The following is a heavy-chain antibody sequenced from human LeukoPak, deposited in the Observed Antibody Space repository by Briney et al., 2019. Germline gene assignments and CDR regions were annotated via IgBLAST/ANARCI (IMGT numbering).Heavy chain of an antibody. D-gene: IGHD6-19*01. V-gene: IGHV1-2*02. J-gene: IGHJ5*02. CDR3: ARPIRIAVAGTVESGNWFDP. CDR2: INPNSGGT. Sequence: ASVKVSCKASGYTFTGYYMHWVRQAPGQGLEWMGWINPNSGGTNYAQKFQGRVTMTRDTSISTAYMELSRLRSDDTAVYYCARPIRIAVAGTVESGNWFDPWGQGTLVTVSS. CDR1: GYTFTGYY.